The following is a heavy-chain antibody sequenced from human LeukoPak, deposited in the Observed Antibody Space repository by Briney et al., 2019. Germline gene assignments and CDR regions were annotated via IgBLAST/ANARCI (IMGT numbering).Heavy chain of an antibody. D-gene: IGHD6-19*01. Sequence: GGSLRLSCAASGFTFSSYSMNWVRQAPGKGLEWVSVISGSADSTRYADSVKGRFTVSRDNSENTLYLQMNSLRAEDTAVYYCATRQYTSGWYDYWGQGTLVTVSS. J-gene: IGHJ4*02. V-gene: IGHV3-23*01. CDR2: ISGSADST. CDR3: ATRQYTSGWYDY. CDR1: GFTFSSYS.